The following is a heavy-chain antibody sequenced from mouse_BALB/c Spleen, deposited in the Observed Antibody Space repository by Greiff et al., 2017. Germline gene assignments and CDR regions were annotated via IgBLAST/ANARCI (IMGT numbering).Heavy chain of an antibody. Sequence: EVKLMESGGGLVKPGGSLKLSCAASGFTFSSYAMSWVRQTPEKRLEWVASISSGGSTYYPDSVKGRFTISRDNAKNTLYLQMSSLKSEDTAMYYCTRDRRNYYFDYWGQGTTLTVSS. J-gene: IGHJ2*01. CDR1: GFTFSSYA. V-gene: IGHV5-6-4*01. CDR3: TRDRRNYYFDY. CDR2: ISSGGST.